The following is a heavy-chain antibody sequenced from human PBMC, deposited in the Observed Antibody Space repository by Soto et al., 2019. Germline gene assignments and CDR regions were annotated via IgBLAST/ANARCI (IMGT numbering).Heavy chain of an antibody. CDR2: ISGSGGST. CDR1: GFTFSSDS. D-gene: IGHD1-1*01. V-gene: IGHV3-23*01. Sequence: PGGSLRLSCAASGFTFSSDSMSWVRQAPGKGLEWVSAISGSGGSTYYADSVKGRFTISRDSSKNTLYLQMNSLRAEDTAVYYCAKCEQLERLGCAFDIWGQGTMVTVSS. J-gene: IGHJ3*02. CDR3: AKCEQLERLGCAFDI.